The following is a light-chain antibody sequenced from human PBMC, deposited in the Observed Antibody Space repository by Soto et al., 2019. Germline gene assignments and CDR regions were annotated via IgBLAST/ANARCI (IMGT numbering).Light chain of an antibody. CDR1: QDISNS. V-gene: IGKV1-33*01. J-gene: IGKJ5*01. CDR2: RAS. Sequence: DIQMTQSPSSLSASLGDRVAITCQASQDISNSLNWYQQRPGKAPKLLIYRASYLETGVPSRFSGTGSGTDFTFTISSLQPEDFATYYCQQYHDLPITFGQGPRLDIK. CDR3: QQYHDLPIT.